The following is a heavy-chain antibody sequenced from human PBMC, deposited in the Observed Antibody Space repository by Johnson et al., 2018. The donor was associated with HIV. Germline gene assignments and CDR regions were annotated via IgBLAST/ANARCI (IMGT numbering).Heavy chain of an antibody. CDR1: GFTFSTYA. Sequence: QVQLVESGGGVVQPGGSMRLSCAASGFTFSTYAIHWVRQAPGKGLEWLALLSYDGINKYYADSVKGRFTISRDNAKNSLYLQMNSLRAEDTAVYYCARDLNFQWEHKGQVEGDDAFDIWGQGTMVTVSS. CDR3: ARDLNFQWEHKGQVEGDDAFDI. V-gene: IGHV3-30*19. J-gene: IGHJ3*02. CDR2: LSYDGINK. D-gene: IGHD1-26*01.